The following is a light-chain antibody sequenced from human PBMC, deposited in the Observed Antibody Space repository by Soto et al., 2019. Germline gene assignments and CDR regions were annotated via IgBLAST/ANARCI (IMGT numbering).Light chain of an antibody. CDR2: DAS. J-gene: IGKJ3*01. Sequence: EIVLTQSPATLSLSPGERATLSCRASQSVSSYLAWYQQKPGQAPRLLIYDASNRATGIPARFSGSGSGTDFTLTISSLVPEDFSVYYCQQRSNWSPFTFGPGTKVDIK. V-gene: IGKV3-11*01. CDR3: QQRSNWSPFT. CDR1: QSVSSY.